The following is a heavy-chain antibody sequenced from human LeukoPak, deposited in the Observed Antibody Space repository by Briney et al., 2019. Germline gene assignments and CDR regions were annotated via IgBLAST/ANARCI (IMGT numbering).Heavy chain of an antibody. Sequence: GESLKISCKGSGYSFTNYWIGWVRQMPGKGLDGMGIIYPGDSDTRYSPSFQGQVTISADKSTSTAYMQWSSLTASDSAMYYCARHGPVAGTFSYGMDVWGQGTTVTVSS. J-gene: IGHJ6*02. D-gene: IGHD6-19*01. CDR3: ARHGPVAGTFSYGMDV. CDR1: GYSFTNYW. CDR2: IYPGDSDT. V-gene: IGHV5-51*01.